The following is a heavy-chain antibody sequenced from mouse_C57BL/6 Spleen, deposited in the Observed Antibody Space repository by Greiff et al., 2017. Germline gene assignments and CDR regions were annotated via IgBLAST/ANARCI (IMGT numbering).Heavy chain of an antibody. CDR2: IWGDGST. J-gene: IGHJ2*01. CDR3: AKEGRGNYDAPYYFDY. D-gene: IGHD2-4*01. CDR1: GFSLTSYG. V-gene: IGHV2-3*01. Sequence: VQGVESGPGLVAPSQSLSITCTVSGFSLTSYGVSWVRQPPGKGLEWLGVIWGDGSTNYYSALISRLSITKANSKSQFFLKLNSLQTSSTATYYCAKEGRGNYDAPYYFDYWGQGTTLTVSS.